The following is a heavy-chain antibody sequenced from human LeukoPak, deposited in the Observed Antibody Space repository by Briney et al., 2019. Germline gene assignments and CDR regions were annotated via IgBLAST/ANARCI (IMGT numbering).Heavy chain of an antibody. V-gene: IGHV4-39*07. CDR2: IYYSGST. CDR3: ARAVGARFWFDP. J-gene: IGHJ5*02. CDR1: GGSISSSSYY. Sequence: SETLSLTCTVSGGSISSSSYYWGWIRQPPGKGLEWIGSIYYSGSTYYNLSLKSRVTISVDTSKNQFSLKLSSVTAADTAVYYCARAVGARFWFDPWGQGTLVTVSS. D-gene: IGHD1-26*01.